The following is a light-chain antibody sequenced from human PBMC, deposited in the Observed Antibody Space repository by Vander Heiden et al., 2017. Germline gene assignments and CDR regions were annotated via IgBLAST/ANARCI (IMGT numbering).Light chain of an antibody. V-gene: IGKV1-9*01. CDR3: QQHNSYPYT. CDR1: QSISSY. Sequence: ILLIPSPSSLSASVGDRVTITCRASQSISSYLAWYQQKPGKVPKLLIYAASTLQSGVPSRFSGSGSGTDFTLTISSLQPEDFATYYCQQHNSYPYTFGQGTKLEIK. J-gene: IGKJ2*01. CDR2: AAS.